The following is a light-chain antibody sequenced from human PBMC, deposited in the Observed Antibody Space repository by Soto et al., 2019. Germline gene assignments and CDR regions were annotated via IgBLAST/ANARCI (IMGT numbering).Light chain of an antibody. CDR3: AAWDDSLSPHV. V-gene: IGLV1-47*01. Sequence: QSVLTQPPSASGTPGQRVTISCSGSSSNIGSNFVYWYQQLPGTAPTLLIYRNNQRPSGVPDRFSGSKSGTSASLAISGLRSEDEADYYCAAWDDSLSPHVFGTGTRVTVL. CDR1: SSNIGSNF. CDR2: RNN. J-gene: IGLJ1*01.